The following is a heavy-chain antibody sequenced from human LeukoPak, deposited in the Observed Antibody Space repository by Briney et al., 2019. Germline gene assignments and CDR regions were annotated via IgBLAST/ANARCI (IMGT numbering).Heavy chain of an antibody. D-gene: IGHD6-19*01. V-gene: IGHV4-4*02. CDR3: ACHSGWSGPSE. J-gene: IGHJ4*02. CDR2: FHQSVST. CDR1: GDSISSDKW. Sequence: SETLSLTCAVSGDSISSDKWWSWVRQPPGKGLEYIGEFHQSVSTNYNPSLKSRLTISVDKSKNQFSLKLSSVTAADTAVYYCACHSGWSGPSEWGQGTLVTVSS.